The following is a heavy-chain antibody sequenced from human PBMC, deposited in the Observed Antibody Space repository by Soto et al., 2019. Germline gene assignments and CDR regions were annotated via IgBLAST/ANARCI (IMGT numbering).Heavy chain of an antibody. CDR2: ISSSSSTI. CDR3: ARDRVMITFGGVIGLDY. D-gene: IGHD3-16*02. J-gene: IGHJ4*02. CDR1: EFTFSSYS. Sequence: EVQLVESGGGLVQPGGSLRLSCAASEFTFSSYSMNWVRQAPGKGLEWVSYISSSSSTIYYADSVKGRFTISRDNAKNSLYLQMNSLRDEDTAVYYCARDRVMITFGGVIGLDYWGQGTLVTVSS. V-gene: IGHV3-48*02.